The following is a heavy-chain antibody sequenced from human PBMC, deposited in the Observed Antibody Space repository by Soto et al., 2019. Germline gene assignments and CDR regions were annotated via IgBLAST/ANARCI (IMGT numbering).Heavy chain of an antibody. J-gene: IGHJ2*01. CDR2: INHSGST. V-gene: IGHV4-34*01. CDR1: GGSFSGYY. Sequence: PSETLCLTCAVYGGSFSGYYWSGIRQPPGKGLEWIGEINHSGSTNYNPSLKSRVTISVDTSKNQFSLKLSSVTAADTAVYYCARATAVAGIIWYFDLWGRGTLVTVSS. CDR3: ARATAVAGIIWYFDL. D-gene: IGHD6-19*01.